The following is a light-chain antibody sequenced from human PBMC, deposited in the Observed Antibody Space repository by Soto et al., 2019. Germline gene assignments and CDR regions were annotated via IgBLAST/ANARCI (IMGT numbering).Light chain of an antibody. CDR1: SSDVGGYNY. V-gene: IGLV2-14*01. Sequence: QSALTQPASVSGSPGQSITISCTGTSSDVGGYNYVSWYQQQPGKAPKLMIYDASNRPSGVSNRFSGSKSGNTASLTISGLQAEDEADYYCSSYTRSSFYVFGTGTKLTVL. CDR2: DAS. CDR3: SSYTRSSFYV. J-gene: IGLJ1*01.